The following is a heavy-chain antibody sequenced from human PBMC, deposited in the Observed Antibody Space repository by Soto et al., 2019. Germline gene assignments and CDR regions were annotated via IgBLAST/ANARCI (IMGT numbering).Heavy chain of an antibody. CDR2: IFTRDSET. CDR1: GHLFNNHW. Sequence: DSLTISCKGPGHLFNNHWIGLVRQTPGKGLEWMGLIFTRDSETKTSPSFQGHVSFSVDNSINTVYLQWTSLKTTDTAVYYCAKDREYPRDYFHYWGQGTLVTVSS. V-gene: IGHV5-51*01. CDR3: AKDREYPRDYFHY. J-gene: IGHJ4*02. D-gene: IGHD6-6*01.